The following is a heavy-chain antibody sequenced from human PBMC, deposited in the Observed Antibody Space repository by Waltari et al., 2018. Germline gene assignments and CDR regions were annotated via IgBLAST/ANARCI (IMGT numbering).Heavy chain of an antibody. V-gene: IGHV4-34*01. Sequence: QVQLQQWGAGLLKPSETLSLTCAVYGGSFRGYYWSWIRQPLGKGLEWIGEINHSGSTNYNPSLKSRVTISVDTSKNQFSLKLSSVTAADTAVYYCARGRGVLWFRELLYYFDYWGQGTLVTVSS. CDR1: GGSFRGYY. J-gene: IGHJ4*02. CDR3: ARGRGVLWFRELLYYFDY. CDR2: INHSGST. D-gene: IGHD3-10*01.